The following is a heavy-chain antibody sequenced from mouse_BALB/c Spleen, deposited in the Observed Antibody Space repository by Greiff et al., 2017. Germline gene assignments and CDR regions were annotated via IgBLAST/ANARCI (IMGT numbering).Heavy chain of an antibody. Sequence: EVKLVESGGGLVKPGGSLKLSCAASGFTFSSYAMSWVRQSPEKRLEWVAEISSGGSYTYYPDTVTGRFTISRDNAKNTLYLEMSSLRSEDTAMYYCARANYGNYHYWGQGTSVTVSS. CDR1: GFTFSSYA. CDR2: ISSGGSYT. CDR3: ARANYGNYHY. D-gene: IGHD2-1*01. V-gene: IGHV5-9-4*01. J-gene: IGHJ4*01.